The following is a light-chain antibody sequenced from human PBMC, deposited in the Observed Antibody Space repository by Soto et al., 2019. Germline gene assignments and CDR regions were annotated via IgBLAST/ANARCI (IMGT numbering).Light chain of an antibody. Sequence: DIQMTQSPSSLSASVGDRVTITCRASQDISNYLAWYQQKPGKVPKLLIYAASTLQSGVPSRFGGSGSGTDFTLTTSSLQPEDVATYYCQKYNGAPWTFGQGTKVEIK. CDR3: QKYNGAPWT. CDR2: AAS. J-gene: IGKJ1*01. CDR1: QDISNY. V-gene: IGKV1-27*01.